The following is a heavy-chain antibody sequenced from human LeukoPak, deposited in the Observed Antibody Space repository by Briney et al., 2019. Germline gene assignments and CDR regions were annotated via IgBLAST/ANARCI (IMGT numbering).Heavy chain of an antibody. D-gene: IGHD5-18*01. CDR3: ANYGTAMVTGY. V-gene: IGHV4-61*02. J-gene: IGHJ4*02. Sequence: PSETLSLTCTVSGGSISSGSYYWSWIRQPAGKGLEWIGRIYTSGSTNYNPSLKSRVTISVDTSKNQFSLKLSSVTAADTAVYYCANYGTAMVTGYWGQGTLVTVSS. CDR2: IYTSGST. CDR1: GGSISSGSYY.